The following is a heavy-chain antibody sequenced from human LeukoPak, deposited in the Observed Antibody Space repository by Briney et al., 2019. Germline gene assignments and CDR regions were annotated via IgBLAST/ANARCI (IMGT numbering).Heavy chain of an antibody. Sequence: SVKVSCKASGGTFSSYAISWVRQAPGQGLEWMGRIIPIFGIANYAQKFQGRVTITRDTSASTAYMELSSLRSEDTAVYYCAREGGTITMVRGVQKGAFDIWGQGTMVTVSS. D-gene: IGHD3-10*01. J-gene: IGHJ3*02. V-gene: IGHV1-69*04. CDR2: IIPIFGIA. CDR1: GGTFSSYA. CDR3: AREGGTITMVRGVQKGAFDI.